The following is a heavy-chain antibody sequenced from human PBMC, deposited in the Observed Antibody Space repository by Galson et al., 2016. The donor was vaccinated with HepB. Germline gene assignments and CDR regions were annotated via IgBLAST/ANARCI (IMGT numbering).Heavy chain of an antibody. D-gene: IGHD1-1*01. CDR1: GFSFNDFY. Sequence: SLRLSCAASGFSFNDFYMSWIRQPPGKALEWISYISHSGNTREYADSVRGRFTVSRANNKNSGYPQLKILRAEDTALYFCARNVKNWTGDRRLFDLWGQGTLVAVSS. CDR3: ARNVKNWTGDRRLFDL. CDR2: ISHSGNTR. V-gene: IGHV3-11*01. J-gene: IGHJ4*02.